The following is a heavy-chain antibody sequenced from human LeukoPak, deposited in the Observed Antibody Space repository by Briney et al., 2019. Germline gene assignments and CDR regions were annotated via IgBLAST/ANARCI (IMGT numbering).Heavy chain of an antibody. Sequence: GASVKVSCKASGYTFTSYYMHWVRQAPGQGLEWMGIINPSGGSTSYAQKFQGRVTMTEDTSTDTAYMELSSLRSEDTAVYYCATDRAEGFDYWGQGTLVTVSS. CDR2: INPSGGST. J-gene: IGHJ4*02. V-gene: IGHV1-46*01. CDR1: GYTFTSYY. D-gene: IGHD5-24*01. CDR3: ATDRAEGFDY.